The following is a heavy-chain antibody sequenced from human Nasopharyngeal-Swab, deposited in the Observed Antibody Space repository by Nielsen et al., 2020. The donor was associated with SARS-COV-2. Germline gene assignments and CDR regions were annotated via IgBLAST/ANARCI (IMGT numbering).Heavy chain of an antibody. J-gene: IGHJ1*01. CDR1: GFIVSSTY. V-gene: IGHV3-53*01. Sequence: GESLKISCAVSGFIVSSTYMSWVRQAPGKGLEWVSVTEIGGITHYADSVKGRFTISRDSSTNTPYLQMNSLRVEDTAVYYCARDLGGGYCTTINCLGSWGQGTLVTVSS. D-gene: IGHD2-8*01. CDR2: TEIGGIT. CDR3: ARDLGGGYCTTINCLGS.